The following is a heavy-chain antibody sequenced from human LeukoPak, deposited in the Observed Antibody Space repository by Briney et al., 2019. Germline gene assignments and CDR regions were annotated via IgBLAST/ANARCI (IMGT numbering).Heavy chain of an antibody. J-gene: IGHJ6*03. CDR2: IRYAGSNK. V-gene: IGHV3-30*02. Sequence: GGSLRLSCAASGFTFSSYGMHWVRQAPGKGLEWVAFIRYAGSNKYYADSVKGRFTISRDNSKNTLYLQMNSLRAEDRAVYYCAKGEYCSGGSCYYYYYYMDVWGKGTTVTVSS. D-gene: IGHD2-15*01. CDR1: GFTFSSYG. CDR3: AKGEYCSGGSCYYYYYYMDV.